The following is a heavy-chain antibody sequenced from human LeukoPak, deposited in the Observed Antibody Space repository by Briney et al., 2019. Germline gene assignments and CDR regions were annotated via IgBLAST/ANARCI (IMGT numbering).Heavy chain of an antibody. D-gene: IGHD3-9*01. V-gene: IGHV1-69*13. CDR1: GGTFSSYA. CDR3: ARTEAFYDILTGYWRDGFDY. J-gene: IGHJ4*01. CDR2: IIPIFGTA. Sequence: SVKVSCKAPGGTFSSYAISWVRQAPGQGLEWMGGIIPIFGTANYAQKFQGRVTITADESTSTAYMELSSLRSEDTAVYYCARTEAFYDILTGYWRDGFDYWGHGTLVTVSS.